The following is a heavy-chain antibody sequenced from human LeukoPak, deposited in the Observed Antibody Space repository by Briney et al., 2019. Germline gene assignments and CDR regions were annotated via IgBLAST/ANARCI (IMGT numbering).Heavy chain of an antibody. CDR2: ISGSGGST. Sequence: PGGSLRLSCAASGFTFSSYAMSWVRQAPGKGLEWVSAISGSGGSTYYADSVKGRFTISRDNSKNTLYLQMNSLRAEDTAVYYCAKGLTSSSWRETFDYWGQGTLVTVSS. CDR3: AKGLTSSSWRETFDY. J-gene: IGHJ4*02. V-gene: IGHV3-23*01. CDR1: GFTFSSYA. D-gene: IGHD6-13*01.